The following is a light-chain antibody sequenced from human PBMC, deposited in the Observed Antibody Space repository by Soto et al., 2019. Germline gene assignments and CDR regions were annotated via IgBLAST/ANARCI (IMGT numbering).Light chain of an antibody. V-gene: IGLV1-40*01. CDR1: SSNIGAGYD. Sequence: QSVLTQPPSVSGAPGQRVTISCTGSSSNIGAGYDVHWYQQLPGTAPKLLIYGNSNRPSGVPDRFSGSKSGTSASLAITGLQAEDEADYYFQSYDSSLSPYAVFGGGTQLTVL. CDR2: GNS. J-gene: IGLJ7*01. CDR3: QSYDSSLSPYAV.